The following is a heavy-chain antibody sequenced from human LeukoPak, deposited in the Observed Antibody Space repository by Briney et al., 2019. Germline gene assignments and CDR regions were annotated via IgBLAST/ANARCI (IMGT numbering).Heavy chain of an antibody. CDR2: IIPVFGTS. Sequence: GASVKVSCKASGGSFSTYAIHWVRQAPGQGPEWMGGIIPVFGTSHQPQKFQGRVTITADESTSTAYMELSSLRSEDTAVYYCARALITIFGVVTYYFDYWGQGTLVTVSS. V-gene: IGHV1-69*13. CDR1: GGSFSTYA. D-gene: IGHD3-3*01. J-gene: IGHJ4*02. CDR3: ARALITIFGVVTYYFDY.